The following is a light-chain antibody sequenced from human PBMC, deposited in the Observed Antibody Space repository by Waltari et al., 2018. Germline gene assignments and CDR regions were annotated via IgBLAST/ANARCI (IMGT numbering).Light chain of an antibody. CDR2: KIN. CDR1: SGSICSTSY. CDR3: LMYMGSGIWV. V-gene: IGLV8-61*01. J-gene: IGLJ2*01. Sequence: QTVVTQEPSLSVSLGGTVSLTLALSSGSICSTSYRSWYRQTPGQAPRTLIYKINSRSAGVPDRFSGSFLGNKAALTITGAQADDESDYYCLMYMGSGIWVFGGGTKVTVL.